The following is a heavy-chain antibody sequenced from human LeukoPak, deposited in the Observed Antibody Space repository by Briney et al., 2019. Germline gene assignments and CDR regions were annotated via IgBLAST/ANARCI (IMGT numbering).Heavy chain of an antibody. CDR2: INHSGST. CDR1: GGSFSGYY. CDR3: ASFIIAAGTLFDY. J-gene: IGHJ4*02. V-gene: IGHV4-34*01. D-gene: IGHD6-13*01. Sequence: SETLSLTCAVYGGSFSGYYWSWIRQPPGKGLEWIGEINHSGSTNYNPSLKSRVTISVDTSKNQCSLKLSSVTAADTAVYYCASFIIAAGTLFDYWGQGTLVTVSS.